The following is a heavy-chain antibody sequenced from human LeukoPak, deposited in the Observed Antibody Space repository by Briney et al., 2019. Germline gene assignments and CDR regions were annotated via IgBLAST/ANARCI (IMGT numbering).Heavy chain of an antibody. D-gene: IGHD4-17*01. V-gene: IGHV4-4*07. CDR1: GGSISSYY. CDR2: IYTSGST. CDR3: ARGDDYGDYYFDY. J-gene: IGHJ4*02. Sequence: SETLSLTCTVSGGSISSYYWSWIRLPAGKGLEWIGRIYTSGSTNYNPSLKSRVTMSVDTSKNQFSLKLSSVTAADTAVYYCARGDDYGDYYFDYWGQGTLVTVSS.